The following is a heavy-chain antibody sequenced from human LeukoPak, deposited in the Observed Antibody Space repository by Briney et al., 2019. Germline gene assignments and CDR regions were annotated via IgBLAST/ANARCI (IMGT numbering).Heavy chain of an antibody. CDR1: GFILSDYN. CDR3: AKVSWTTAARDY. V-gene: IGHV3-21*04. CDR2: IAISGTYI. D-gene: IGHD1-1*01. J-gene: IGHJ4*02. Sequence: GGSLRLSCAASGFILSDYNMNWVRQAPGKGLEWVSFIAISGTYITYADSVKGRFTISRDNAENTLYLQMNSLRAEDTAVYYCAKVSWTTAARDYWGQGTLVTVSS.